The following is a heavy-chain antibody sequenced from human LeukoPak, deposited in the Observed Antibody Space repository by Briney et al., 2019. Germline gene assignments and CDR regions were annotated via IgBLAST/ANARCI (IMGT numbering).Heavy chain of an antibody. CDR2: MNPNSGNT. J-gene: IGHJ6*03. Sequence: ASVKVSCKASGGTFSSYAINWVRQATGQGLEWMGWMNPNSGNTGYAQKFQGRVTITRNTSISTAYTELSSLRSEDTAVYYCARAPPYYMDVWGKGTTVTVSS. CDR1: GGTFSSYA. V-gene: IGHV1-8*03. CDR3: ARAPPYYMDV.